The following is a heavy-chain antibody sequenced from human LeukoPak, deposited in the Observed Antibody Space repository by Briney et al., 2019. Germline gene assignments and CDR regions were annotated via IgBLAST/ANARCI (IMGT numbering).Heavy chain of an antibody. Sequence: GGSLRLSCEASGFTFSSYEMNWVRQAPGKGLEWVSYISDRGSTIFYADSVKGRFTISRDNAKNSLYLQMNSLRAEDTAVYYCARDGVRHDYSDLDYWGQGTLVTVSS. J-gene: IGHJ4*02. V-gene: IGHV3-48*03. CDR3: ARDGVRHDYSDLDY. CDR1: GFTFSSYE. D-gene: IGHD4-17*01. CDR2: ISDRGSTI.